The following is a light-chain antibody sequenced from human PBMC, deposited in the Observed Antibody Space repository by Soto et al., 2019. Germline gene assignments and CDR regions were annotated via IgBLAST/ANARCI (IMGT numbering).Light chain of an antibody. V-gene: IGLV2-14*01. Sequence: QSVLTQPASVSGSPGQSITISCTGTSSDVVGYNYVSWYQQHPGKAHKLMIYDVSNRPSGVSSRFAGSKSGNTASLTISGLQAEDEADYYCSSYTSSNTLYVFVTGTKLTVL. CDR3: SSYTSSNTLYV. CDR1: SSDVVGYNY. CDR2: DVS. J-gene: IGLJ1*01.